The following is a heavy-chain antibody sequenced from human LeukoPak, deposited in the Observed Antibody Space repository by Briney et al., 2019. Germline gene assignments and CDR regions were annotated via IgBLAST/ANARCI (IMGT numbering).Heavy chain of an antibody. CDR3: ARDGGYYYDSSGYPTHFDY. Sequence: ASVKVSCKASGYTFTGYYMHWVRQAPGQGLEWMGRINPNSGGTNYAQKFQGRVTMTRDTSISTAYMELSRLRSEDTAVYYCARDGGYYYDSSGYPTHFDYWGQGTLVTVSS. CDR1: GYTFTGYY. V-gene: IGHV1-2*06. J-gene: IGHJ4*02. D-gene: IGHD3-22*01. CDR2: INPNSGGT.